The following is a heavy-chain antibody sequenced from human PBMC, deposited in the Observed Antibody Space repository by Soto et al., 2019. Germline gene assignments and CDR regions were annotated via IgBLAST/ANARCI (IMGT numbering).Heavy chain of an antibody. J-gene: IGHJ5*02. D-gene: IGHD3-10*01. CDR1: GYTFTSYA. CDR3: ARVPLRITMVRGVNWFDP. V-gene: IGHV1-3*01. Sequence: ASVKVSCKASGYTFTSYAMHWVRQAPGQRLEWMGWINAGNGNTKYSQKFQGRVTITRDTSASTAYMELSSLRSEDTALYYCARVPLRITMVRGVNWFDPWGQGTLVTVSS. CDR2: INAGNGNT.